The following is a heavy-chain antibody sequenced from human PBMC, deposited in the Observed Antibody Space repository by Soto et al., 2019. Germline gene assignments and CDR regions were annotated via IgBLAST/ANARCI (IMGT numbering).Heavy chain of an antibody. D-gene: IGHD2-2*01. J-gene: IGHJ6*02. CDR1: GGSVSSGSYY. CDR2: IYYSGST. CDR3: ASDHQGYCISTSCPGGYYGMDV. Sequence: QVQLQESGPGLVKPSETLSLTCTVSGGSVSSGSYYWSWIRQPPGKGLEWIGYIYYSGSTNYNPSLKSRVTLSVEPSKNQFSLELSSGTAADTAVYYCASDHQGYCISTSCPGGYYGMDVWGQGTTVTVSS. V-gene: IGHV4-61*01.